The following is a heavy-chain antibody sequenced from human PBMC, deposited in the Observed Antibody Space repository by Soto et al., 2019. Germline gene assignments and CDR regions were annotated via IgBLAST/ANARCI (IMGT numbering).Heavy chain of an antibody. J-gene: IGHJ6*02. Sequence: SVKVSCKASGGTFSNYPINWVRQAPGQGLEWMGGIIPISGTTNYAQKFQGRVTITADESTSTAYMELSSLRSEDTAVYYCARDVFCGGAPACPDMDVWGQGTTVTVSS. D-gene: IGHD2-21*01. CDR1: GGTFSNYP. CDR2: IIPISGTT. CDR3: ARDVFCGGAPACPDMDV. V-gene: IGHV1-69*13.